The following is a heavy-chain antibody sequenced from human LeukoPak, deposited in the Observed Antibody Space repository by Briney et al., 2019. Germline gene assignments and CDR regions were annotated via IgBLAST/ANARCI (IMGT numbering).Heavy chain of an antibody. J-gene: IGHJ4*02. CDR1: GYSFTSYW. Sequence: GESLKISCKGSGYSFTSYWIGWVRQMPGKGLEWMGILYPGDSDTRYSPSFQGQVTISVDKSISTAYLQWSSLKASDTAIYYCAKIDRQYCSRSSCYALDYWGQGTQVTVSS. V-gene: IGHV5-51*01. CDR2: LYPGDSDT. D-gene: IGHD2-2*01. CDR3: AKIDRQYCSRSSCYALDY.